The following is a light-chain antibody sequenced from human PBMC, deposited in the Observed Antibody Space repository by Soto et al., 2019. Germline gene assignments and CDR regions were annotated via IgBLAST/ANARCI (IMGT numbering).Light chain of an antibody. CDR3: QQYGSSPPVT. J-gene: IGKJ4*01. CDR2: GAS. Sequence: DIVITQSPVTLSVSPGERATLSCRAIESLSSSYLAWYQQKPGQAPRLLIYGASSRATGIPDRFSGSGSGTDFTLTISRLEPEDFAVYYCQQYGSSPPVTFGGGTKVDI. V-gene: IGKV3-20*01. CDR1: ESLSSSY.